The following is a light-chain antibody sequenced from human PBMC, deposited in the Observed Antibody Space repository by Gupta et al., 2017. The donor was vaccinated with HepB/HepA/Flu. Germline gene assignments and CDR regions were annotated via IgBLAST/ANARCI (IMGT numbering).Light chain of an antibody. V-gene: IGLV3-19*01. CDR3: NSRDSSGNLWV. CDR1: SLRSYY. CDR2: GKN. Sequence: SSELTQDPAVSVDLGQTVRITCQGDSLRSYYGSWYQQKPGQPPVLVIYGKNNRPSGIPDRFSGSSSGNTASLTITGAQAEDEADYYCNSRDSSGNLWVFGGGTKLSVL. J-gene: IGLJ3*02.